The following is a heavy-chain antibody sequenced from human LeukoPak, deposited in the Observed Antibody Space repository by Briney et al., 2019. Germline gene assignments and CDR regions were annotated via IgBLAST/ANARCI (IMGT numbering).Heavy chain of an antibody. CDR2: IVSSSLNT. V-gene: IGHV3-23*01. Sequence: PGGSLRLSCAASGFMFRDAAMTWVRQAPGKGLEWVSLIVSSSLNTYYADSVRGRFTISRDNSKNTLSLQMNSLRVEDTAIYYCARDIELSTWGLGTLVTLS. D-gene: IGHD5-12*01. CDR3: ARDIELST. CDR1: GFMFRDAA. J-gene: IGHJ3*01.